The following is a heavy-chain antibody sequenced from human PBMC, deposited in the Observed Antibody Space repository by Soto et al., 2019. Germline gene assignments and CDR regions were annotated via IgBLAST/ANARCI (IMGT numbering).Heavy chain of an antibody. J-gene: IGHJ5*02. Sequence: QVQLQESGPGLVKPSETLSLTCSISGGSFSPNYWAWFRQSPGKGLEWIGYIYYAGTTSYNPSLKSRVTLSLETSKNQFSLRLSCVTASDTAVYYCAVLGAYYQSLDPWGQGTLVTVSS. CDR3: AVLGAYYQSLDP. V-gene: IGHV4-59*08. D-gene: IGHD2-21*01. CDR1: GGSFSPNY. CDR2: IYYAGTT.